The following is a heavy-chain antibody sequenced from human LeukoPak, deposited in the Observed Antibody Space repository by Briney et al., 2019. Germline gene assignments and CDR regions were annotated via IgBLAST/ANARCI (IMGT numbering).Heavy chain of an antibody. V-gene: IGHV1-46*01. CDR1: GYTFTSYY. CDR3: ARGRVGATTLYYYYYYGMDV. Sequence: ASVKVSCKASGYTFTSYYMHWVRQAPGQGLEWMGIINPSGGSTSYAQKFQGRVTMTRNTSISTAYMELSSLRSEDTAVYYCARGRVGATTLYYYYYYGMDVWGQGTTVTVSS. J-gene: IGHJ6*02. D-gene: IGHD1-26*01. CDR2: INPSGGST.